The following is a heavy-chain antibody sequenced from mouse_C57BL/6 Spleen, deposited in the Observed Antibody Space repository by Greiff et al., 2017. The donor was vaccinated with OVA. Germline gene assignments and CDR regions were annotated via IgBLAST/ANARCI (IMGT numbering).Heavy chain of an antibody. J-gene: IGHJ2*01. CDR2: IYPGDGDT. CDR1: GYAFSSSW. V-gene: IGHV1-82*01. CDR3: ASGTGTDDY. Sequence: VQGVESGPELVKPGASVKISCKASGYAFSSSWMNWVKQRPGKGLEWIGRIYPGDGDTNYNGKFKGKATLTADKSSSTAYMQLSSLTSEDSAVYFCASGTGTDDYWGQGTTLTVSS. D-gene: IGHD4-1*01.